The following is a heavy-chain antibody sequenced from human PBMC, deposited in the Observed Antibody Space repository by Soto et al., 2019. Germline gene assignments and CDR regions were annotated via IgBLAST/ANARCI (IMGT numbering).Heavy chain of an antibody. CDR1: GFTFSSYS. V-gene: IGHV3-21*01. D-gene: IGHD6-19*01. Sequence: PGGSLRLSCAASGFTFSSYSMNWVRQAPGKGLEWVSSISSSSSYIYYADSVKGRFTISRDNAKNSLYLQMNSLRAEDTAVYYSGRGGIAGAVFRNGVFDIWGQGKRVPVSS. CDR3: GRGGIAGAVFRNGVFDI. J-gene: IGHJ3*02. CDR2: ISSSSSYI.